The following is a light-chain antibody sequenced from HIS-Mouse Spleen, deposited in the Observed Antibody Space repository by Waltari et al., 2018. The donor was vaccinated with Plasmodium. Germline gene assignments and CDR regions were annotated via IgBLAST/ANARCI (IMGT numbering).Light chain of an antibody. CDR1: SSDVCGYNY. J-gene: IGLJ3*02. CDR2: DVS. V-gene: IGLV2-11*01. Sequence: QSALTQPRSVPGSPGQSVTISCTGTSSDVCGYNYVSWYQQHPVKAPKLMIYDVSKRPSGVPDRVSGSKSGNTASLTISGLQAEDEADYYCCSYAGSYTWVFGGGTKLTVL. CDR3: CSYAGSYTWV.